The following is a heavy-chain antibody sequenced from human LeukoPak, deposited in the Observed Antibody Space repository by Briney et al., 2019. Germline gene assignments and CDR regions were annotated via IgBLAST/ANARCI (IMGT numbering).Heavy chain of an antibody. CDR2: VSGGGSST. Sequence: PGGSLRLSCAASGFTFSSYAINWVRQAPGKGLEWVSAVSGGGSSTYYADSVKGRFTISRDNSKNTLYLQMNSLRAEDTAVFYCAKGEDYMDVWGTGTTVTVSS. CDR3: AKGEDYMDV. V-gene: IGHV3-23*01. CDR1: GFTFSSYA. J-gene: IGHJ6*03.